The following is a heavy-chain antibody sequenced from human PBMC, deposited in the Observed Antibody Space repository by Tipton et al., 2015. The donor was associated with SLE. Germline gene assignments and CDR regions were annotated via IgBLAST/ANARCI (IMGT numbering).Heavy chain of an antibody. CDR1: GFTFSSYG. V-gene: IGHV3-30*18. CDR2: ISYDVSNK. Sequence: SLRLSCAASGFTFSSYGMHWVRQAPGKGLEWVAVISYDVSNKYYADSVKGRLTISRDNSKNTLYLQMNSLRAEDTAVYYCAKDRGDQDWYFDLWGRGTLVTVSS. D-gene: IGHD3-10*01. J-gene: IGHJ2*01. CDR3: AKDRGDQDWYFDL.